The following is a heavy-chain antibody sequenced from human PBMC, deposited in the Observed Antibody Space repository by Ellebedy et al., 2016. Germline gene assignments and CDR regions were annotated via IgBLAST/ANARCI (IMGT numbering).Heavy chain of an antibody. V-gene: IGHV3-23*01. CDR3: AKDRDDAGDFVFDS. CDR1: ELNLGNYF. D-gene: IGHD4-17*01. J-gene: IGHJ4*02. Sequence: GGSLRLXXTASELNLGNYFMTWIRRAPGKGLEWVSTISVRGDSAFSADSVKGRFTISRDDPKSTLYLQMNNLRAEDTAVYYCAKDRDDAGDFVFDSWGQGTLVTVSS. CDR2: ISVRGDSA.